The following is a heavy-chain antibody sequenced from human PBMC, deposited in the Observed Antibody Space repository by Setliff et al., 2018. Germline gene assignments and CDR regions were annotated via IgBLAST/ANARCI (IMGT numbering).Heavy chain of an antibody. CDR2: INHSGST. D-gene: IGHD6-13*01. Sequence: SETLSLTCTVPGGSISSHYWSWIRQPPGKGLEWIGEINHSGSTNYNPSLKSRVTISVDTSKNQFSLKLSSVTAADTAVYYCASRLRRIAAAGRRAFDIWGQGTMVTVSS. CDR1: GGSISSHY. J-gene: IGHJ3*02. V-gene: IGHV4-34*01. CDR3: ASRLRRIAAAGRRAFDI.